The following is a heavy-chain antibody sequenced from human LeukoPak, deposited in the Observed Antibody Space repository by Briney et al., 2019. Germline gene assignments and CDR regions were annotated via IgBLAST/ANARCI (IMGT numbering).Heavy chain of an antibody. Sequence: ASVKVSCKASGYSFTSNYIHWVRQAPGQGLEWMGMIYPRDGSTSYAQKFQGRVTVTRDTSTSTVHMELSGLRSEDTAVYYCARVVIQLGFDYWGQGTLVTVSS. CDR2: IYPRDGST. CDR1: GYSFTSNY. CDR3: ARVVIQLGFDY. V-gene: IGHV1-46*01. J-gene: IGHJ4*02. D-gene: IGHD5-18*01.